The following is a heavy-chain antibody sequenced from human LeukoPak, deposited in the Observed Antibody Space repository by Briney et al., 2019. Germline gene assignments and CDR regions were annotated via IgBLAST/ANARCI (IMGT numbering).Heavy chain of an antibody. V-gene: IGHV1-18*01. Sequence: ASVKVSCKASGYTFTSHGISWVRQAPGQGLEWMGWISAYNGNTNYAQKLQGRVTMTTDTSTRTAYMELRSLRSDDTAIYYCARGDDILTGYFRGFDYWGQGTLVTVSS. J-gene: IGHJ4*02. CDR3: ARGDDILTGYFRGFDY. CDR1: GYTFTSHG. CDR2: ISAYNGNT. D-gene: IGHD3-9*01.